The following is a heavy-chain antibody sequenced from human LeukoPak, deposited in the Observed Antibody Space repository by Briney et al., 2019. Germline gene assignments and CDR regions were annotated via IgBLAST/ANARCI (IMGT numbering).Heavy chain of an antibody. CDR2: LLYDGNTK. CDR3: ARDHRPEIQYYYMDV. Sequence: GGSLRLSCAASGFSLSNYGMPWVRQAPGKGLEWVAALLYDGNTKHYADSVRGRFTISRDISKNTFYLQMNSLTAEDTAVYYCARDHRPEIQYYYMDVWGKGTTVAVSS. D-gene: IGHD1-14*01. J-gene: IGHJ6*03. CDR1: GFSLSNYG. V-gene: IGHV3-33*01.